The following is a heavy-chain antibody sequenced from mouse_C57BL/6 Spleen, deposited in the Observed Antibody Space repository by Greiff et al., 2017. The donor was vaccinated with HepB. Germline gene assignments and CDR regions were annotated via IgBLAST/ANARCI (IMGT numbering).Heavy chain of an antibody. V-gene: IGHV2-6-1*01. J-gene: IGHJ4*01. CDR2: IWSDGST. CDR1: GFSLTSYG. CDR3: ARHENGYYVGAMDY. Sequence: VKLMESGPGLVAPSQSLSITCTVSGFSLTSYGVHWVRQPPGKGLEWLVVIWSDGSTTYNSALKSRLSISKDNSKSQVFLKMNSLQTDDTAMYYCARHENGYYVGAMDYWGQGTSVTVSS. D-gene: IGHD2-3*01.